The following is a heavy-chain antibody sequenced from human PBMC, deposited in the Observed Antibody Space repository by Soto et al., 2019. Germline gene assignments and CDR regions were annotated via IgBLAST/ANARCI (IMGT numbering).Heavy chain of an antibody. CDR3: ARVARPSYYYGMDV. D-gene: IGHD6-6*01. V-gene: IGHV5-10-1*01. CDR1: GYSFTSYW. Sequence: GESLKISCKGSGYSFTSYWISWVRQMPGKGLEWMGRIDPSDSYTNYSPSFQGHVTTSADKSISTAYLQWSSLKASDTAMYYCARVARPSYYYGMDVWGQGTTVTVSS. J-gene: IGHJ6*02. CDR2: IDPSDSYT.